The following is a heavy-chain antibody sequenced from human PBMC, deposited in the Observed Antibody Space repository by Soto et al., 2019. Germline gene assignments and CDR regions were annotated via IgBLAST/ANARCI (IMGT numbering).Heavy chain of an antibody. J-gene: IGHJ4*02. D-gene: IGHD3-22*01. CDR1: GFTFSSYA. CDR2: ISYDGSNK. CDR3: ARDPYRSGYPDY. V-gene: IGHV3-30-3*01. Sequence: QVQLVESGGGVVQPGRSLRLSCAASGFTFSSYAMHWVRQAPGKGLEWVAVISYDGSNKYYADSVKGRFTISRDNSKNTLYLPRNSLRAEDTAVYYCARDPYRSGYPDYWGQGTLVTVSS.